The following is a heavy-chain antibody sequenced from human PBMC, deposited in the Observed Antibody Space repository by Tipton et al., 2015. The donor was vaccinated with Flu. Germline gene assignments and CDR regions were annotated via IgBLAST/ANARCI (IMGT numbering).Heavy chain of an antibody. Sequence: GSLRLSCAASGFTFSSYSMNWVRQAPGKGLEWVSSISSSSSYIYYADSVKGRFTISRDNAKNSLYLQMNSLRAEDTAVYYCARDGVVAGSTRDYWGQGTLVTVSS. V-gene: IGHV3-21*01. CDR2: ISSSSSYI. CDR3: ARDGVVAGSTRDY. CDR1: GFTFSSYS. J-gene: IGHJ4*02. D-gene: IGHD2-15*01.